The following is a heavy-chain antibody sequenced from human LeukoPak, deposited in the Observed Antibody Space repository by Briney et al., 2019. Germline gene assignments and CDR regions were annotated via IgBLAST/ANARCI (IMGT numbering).Heavy chain of an antibody. CDR3: ASGTPQPYYYYYMDV. D-gene: IGHD1-14*01. Sequence: GASVKVSCKVSGYTLTELSMHWVRQAPGQGLEWMGGIIPIFGTANYAQKFQGRVTITTDESTSTAYMELSSLRSEDTAVYYCASGTPQPYYYYYMDVWGKGTTVTVSS. J-gene: IGHJ6*03. V-gene: IGHV1-69*05. CDR1: GYTLTELS. CDR2: IIPIFGTA.